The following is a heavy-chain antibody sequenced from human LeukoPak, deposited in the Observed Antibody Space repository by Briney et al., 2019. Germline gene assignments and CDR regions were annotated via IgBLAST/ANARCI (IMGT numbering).Heavy chain of an antibody. CDR3: ARAEAAFGGVIDPFDY. CDR2: IIPIFGTV. D-gene: IGHD3-16*02. Sequence: GASVKVSCKTSGDTFNTYTITWVRQAPGQRLEWMGGIIPIFGTVNYAPKFQGRVTITADQSTTTAYMDLSSLRSEDTAVYYCARAEAAFGGVIDPFDYWGQGSLVTVSS. CDR1: GDTFNTYT. J-gene: IGHJ4*02. V-gene: IGHV1-69*13.